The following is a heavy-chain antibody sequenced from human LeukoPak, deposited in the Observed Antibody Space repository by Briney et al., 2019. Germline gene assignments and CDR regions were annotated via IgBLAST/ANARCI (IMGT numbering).Heavy chain of an antibody. CDR2: INPNSGGT. CDR1: GYTFTGYY. J-gene: IGHJ6*02. D-gene: IGHD3-9*01. Sequence: ASVKVSCKASGYTFTGYYMHWVRQAPGQGLEWMGWINPNSGGTNYAQKFQGRVSMTRDTSISTAYLELSMLRSDDTAVYYCARPIFDYYYYFGMDVWGQGTTVTVSS. CDR3: ARPIFDYYYYFGMDV. V-gene: IGHV1-2*02.